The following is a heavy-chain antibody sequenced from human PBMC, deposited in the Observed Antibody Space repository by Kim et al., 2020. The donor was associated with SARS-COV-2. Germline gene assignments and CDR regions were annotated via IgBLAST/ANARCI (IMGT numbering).Heavy chain of an antibody. J-gene: IGHJ4*02. CDR2: IYHSGST. CDR3: ARVAVAGNDY. CDR1: GYSISSGYY. Sequence: SETLSLTCTVSGYSISSGYYWGWIRQPPGKGLEWIGSIYHSGSTYYNPSLKSRVTISVDTSKNQFSLKLSSVTAADTAVYYCARVAVAGNDYWGQGTLVTVSS. V-gene: IGHV4-38-2*02. D-gene: IGHD6-19*01.